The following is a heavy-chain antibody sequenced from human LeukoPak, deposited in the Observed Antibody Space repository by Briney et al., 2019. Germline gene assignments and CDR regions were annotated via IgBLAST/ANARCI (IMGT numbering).Heavy chain of an antibody. CDR3: ARSPQYSSGWLDS. CDR2: ILSRTTTI. V-gene: IGHV3-48*01. CDR1: GFTFSTFS. D-gene: IGHD6-19*01. J-gene: IGHJ4*02. Sequence: PGGSLRLSCAASGFTFSTFSMNWVRQAPGKGLEWVSYILSRTTTIYYADSVKGRFTISRDNAKNSLFLQMNSLRADDTAVYYCARSPQYSSGWLDSWGQGTLVTVSS.